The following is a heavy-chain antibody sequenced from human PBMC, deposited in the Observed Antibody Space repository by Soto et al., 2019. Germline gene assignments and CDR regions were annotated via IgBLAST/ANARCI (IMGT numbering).Heavy chain of an antibody. V-gene: IGHV4-30-2*01. D-gene: IGHD1-1*01. J-gene: IGHJ5*02. CDR3: VRGEREAGGNWFDP. Sequence: QLQLQESGSGLVKPSQTLSLTCAVSGGSISSGGYSWSWIRQPPGKGLEWIGYIYHSGSTYYNPSLKSRVTISVDRSKNQFSLKLSSVTAADTAVYYCVRGEREAGGNWFDPWGQGTLVTVSS. CDR1: GGSISSGGYS. CDR2: IYHSGST.